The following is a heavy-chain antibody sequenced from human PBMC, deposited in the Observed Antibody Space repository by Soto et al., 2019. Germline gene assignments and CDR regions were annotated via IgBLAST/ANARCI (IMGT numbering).Heavy chain of an antibody. CDR2: ISAYNGNT. CDR3: ARVVTMVRGVSYYYDGMDV. Sequence: QVQLVQSGAEVKKPGASVKVSCKASGYTFTSYGISWVRQAPGQGLEWMGWISAYNGNTNYAQKLQGRVTMTTDTSTSTADMELRSWRSDDTAVYYCARVVTMVRGVSYYYDGMDVWGQGTTVTVSS. V-gene: IGHV1-18*01. D-gene: IGHD3-10*01. J-gene: IGHJ6*02. CDR1: GYTFTSYG.